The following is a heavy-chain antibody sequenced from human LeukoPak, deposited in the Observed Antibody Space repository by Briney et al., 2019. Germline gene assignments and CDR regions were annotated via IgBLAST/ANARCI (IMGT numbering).Heavy chain of an antibody. D-gene: IGHD6-19*01. Sequence: GGSLRLSCAASGFTFSSFGMNWVRQAPGKGLEWVSSISKNSNYIYYADSVKGRFTISRDNAMNSLYLEMNSLRAEDTAVYFCARDRGSGWYGDLGYWGQGTLVTVSS. J-gene: IGHJ4*02. V-gene: IGHV3-21*01. CDR3: ARDRGSGWYGDLGY. CDR1: GFTFSSFG. CDR2: ISKNSNYI.